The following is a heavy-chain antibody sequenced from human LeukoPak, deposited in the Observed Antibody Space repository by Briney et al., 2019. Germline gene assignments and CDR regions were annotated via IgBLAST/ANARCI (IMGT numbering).Heavy chain of an antibody. J-gene: IGHJ4*02. Sequence: GGSLRLSCAASGFTFSSYGMHWVRQAPGKGLEWVAFIRYDGSNKYYADSVKGRFTISRDNSENTLYLQMNSLRAEDTAVYYCAKALLRYFDWLSYWGQGTLVTVSS. D-gene: IGHD3-9*01. CDR3: AKALLRYFDWLSY. V-gene: IGHV3-30*02. CDR1: GFTFSSYG. CDR2: IRYDGSNK.